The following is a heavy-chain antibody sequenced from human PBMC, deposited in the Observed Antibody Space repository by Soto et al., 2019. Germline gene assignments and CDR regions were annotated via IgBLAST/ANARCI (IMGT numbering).Heavy chain of an antibody. Sequence: ASVKVSCKASGYTFTSYGIIWVRQAPGQGLEWMGWISAYNGNTNYAQKLQGRVTMTTDTSTSTAYMELRSLRSDDTAVYYCARGRSLVVVAASDAFDIWGQGTMVTVSS. CDR1: GYTFTSYG. CDR3: ARGRSLVVVAASDAFDI. V-gene: IGHV1-18*01. D-gene: IGHD2-15*01. J-gene: IGHJ3*02. CDR2: ISAYNGNT.